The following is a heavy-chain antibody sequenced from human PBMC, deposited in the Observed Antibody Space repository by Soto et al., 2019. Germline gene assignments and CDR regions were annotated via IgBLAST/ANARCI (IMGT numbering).Heavy chain of an antibody. Sequence: EVKLVESGGGLVQPGRSLRRSCAASGFTFDDYALHWVRQAPAKGLEWVSGISWNSGSIGYADSVKGRCTITRDNGKNSLYLQMSSLSAEDRYLYYCANDARFGGVIVFDYWGQGTLVTVAA. V-gene: IGHV3-9*01. CDR1: GFTFDDYA. CDR3: ANDARFGGVIVFDY. D-gene: IGHD3-16*02. J-gene: IGHJ4*02. CDR2: ISWNSGSI.